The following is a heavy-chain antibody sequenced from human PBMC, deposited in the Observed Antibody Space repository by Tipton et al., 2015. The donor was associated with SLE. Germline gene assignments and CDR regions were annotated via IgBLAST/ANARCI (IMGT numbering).Heavy chain of an antibody. CDR3: ARVGYSSGSYYFDY. J-gene: IGHJ4*02. V-gene: IGHV4-4*08. CDR2: IHSSGST. D-gene: IGHD6-19*01. CDR1: GGSISSYY. Sequence: TLSLTCTVFGGSISSYYWSWIRQPAGKGLEWIGQIHSSGSTSYNPSLKSRVTISVDTSKNQFSLKLSSVTAADTAVYYCARVGYSSGSYYFDYWGQGTLVTVSS.